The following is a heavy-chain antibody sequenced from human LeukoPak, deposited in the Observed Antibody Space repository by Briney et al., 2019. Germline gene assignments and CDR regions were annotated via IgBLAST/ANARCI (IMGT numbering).Heavy chain of an antibody. Sequence: GGSLRLSCAASGFTFSRCAMNWVLQAPGKGLEWVSAVSGRDSTSCTDSVKGRFTISRDSSKNTVYLQMNGLRAEDTAVYYCAKAPRHNWNDPFDYWGQGSLVTVAS. CDR2: VSGRDST. J-gene: IGHJ4*02. CDR1: GFTFSRCA. D-gene: IGHD1-1*01. V-gene: IGHV3-23*01. CDR3: AKAPRHNWNDPFDY.